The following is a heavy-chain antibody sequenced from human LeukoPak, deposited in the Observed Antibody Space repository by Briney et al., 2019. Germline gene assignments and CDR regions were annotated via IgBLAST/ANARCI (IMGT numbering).Heavy chain of an antibody. CDR3: TRDPGYDILTGYYRPFDY. J-gene: IGHJ4*02. CDR1: GFTFGDYA. D-gene: IGHD3-9*01. Sequence: PGRSLRPSCTASGFTFGDYAMSWVRQAPGKGLEWVGFIRSKAYGGTTEYAASVKGRFTISRDDSKSIAYLQMNSLKTEDTAVYYCTRDPGYDILTGYYRPFDYWGQGTLVTVSS. V-gene: IGHV3-49*04. CDR2: IRSKAYGGTT.